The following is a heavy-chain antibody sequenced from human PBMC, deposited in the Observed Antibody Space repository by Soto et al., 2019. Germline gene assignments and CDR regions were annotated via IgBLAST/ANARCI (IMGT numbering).Heavy chain of an antibody. CDR3: ARDGVDTAMTYYYYGMDV. CDR1: GFTFSSYS. CDR2: ISSSSSYI. D-gene: IGHD5-18*01. Sequence: EVQLVESGGGLVKPGGSLRLSCAASGFTFSSYSMNWVRQAPGKGLEWVSSISSSSSYIYYADSVKGRFTISRDNAKNSLYLQMNSLRAEDMAVYYCARDGVDTAMTYYYYGMDVWGQGTTVTVSS. V-gene: IGHV3-21*01. J-gene: IGHJ6*02.